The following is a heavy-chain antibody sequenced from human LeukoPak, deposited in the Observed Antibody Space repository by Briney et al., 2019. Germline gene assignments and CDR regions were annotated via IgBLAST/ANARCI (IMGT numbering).Heavy chain of an antibody. CDR3: ARGRYSYGP. CDR1: GGSINSYY. J-gene: IGHJ5*02. D-gene: IGHD5-18*01. CDR2: IYYSGST. V-gene: IGHV4-59*01. Sequence: SETLSLTCTVSGGSINSYYWSWIRQPPGKGLEWIGYIYYSGSTNYNPSLKSRVTISVDTSKNQFSLKLSSVTAADTAVYYCARGRYSYGPWGQGTLVTVSS.